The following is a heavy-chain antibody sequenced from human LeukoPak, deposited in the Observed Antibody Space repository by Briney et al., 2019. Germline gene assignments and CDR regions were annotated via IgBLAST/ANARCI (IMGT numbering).Heavy chain of an antibody. CDR1: SGSLSGYY. Sequence: SETLSLTCTVSSGSLSGYYWTWIRQSPGKGLEWIAYIYYSGTTNYNPSLKSRVTISVDTSNNQFSLRPNSVTAADTAVYYCARLRGNYFPDYWGQGTLVTVSS. CDR3: ARLRGNYFPDY. CDR2: IYYSGTT. V-gene: IGHV4-59*01. D-gene: IGHD4-11*01. J-gene: IGHJ4*02.